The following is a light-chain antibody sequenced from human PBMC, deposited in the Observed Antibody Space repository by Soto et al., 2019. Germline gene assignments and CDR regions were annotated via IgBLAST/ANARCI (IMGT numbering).Light chain of an antibody. CDR1: QSVSSSY. V-gene: IGKV3-20*01. CDR3: QQYGSSPP. CDR2: GAS. J-gene: IGKJ5*01. Sequence: EIVLTQSPGTLSLSPVERATLSCRASQSVSSSYLAWYQQKPGQAPRLLIYGASSRATGIPDRFSGSGSGTDFTLTISRLEAEDFAVYYWQQYGSSPPFGHGTRLEIK.